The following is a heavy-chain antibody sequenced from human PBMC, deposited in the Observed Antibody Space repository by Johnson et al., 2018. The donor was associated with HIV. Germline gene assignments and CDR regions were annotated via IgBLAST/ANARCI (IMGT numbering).Heavy chain of an antibody. CDR3: ARDLRDYSDSSGYPYLGAFDV. CDR2: IYSGGST. D-gene: IGHD3-22*01. Sequence: VQLVESGGGLVQSGGSLRLSCAASGFIFRNYWMHWVRQTPGKGLVWVARIYSGGSTYYADSVKGRFTISRDNAKNSLYLQMDSLRAEDTALYYCARDLRDYSDSSGYPYLGAFDVWGQGTMVTVSS. V-gene: IGHV3-74*01. CDR1: GFIFRNYW. J-gene: IGHJ3*01.